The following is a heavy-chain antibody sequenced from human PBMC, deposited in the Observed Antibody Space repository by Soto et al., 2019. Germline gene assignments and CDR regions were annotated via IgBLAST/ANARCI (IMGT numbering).Heavy chain of an antibody. V-gene: IGHV4-34*01. Sequence: QVQLQQWGAGLLKPSETLSLTCAVYGGSFSGYYWSWIRQPPGKGLEWIGEINHSGSTNYNPSLKSRVTISVDTSKNQFSLKLSSVTAADTAVYYCARGEQQLVQGYYYYYGMDVWGQGTTVTVSS. J-gene: IGHJ6*02. CDR2: INHSGST. D-gene: IGHD6-13*01. CDR1: GGSFSGYY. CDR3: ARGEQQLVQGYYYYYGMDV.